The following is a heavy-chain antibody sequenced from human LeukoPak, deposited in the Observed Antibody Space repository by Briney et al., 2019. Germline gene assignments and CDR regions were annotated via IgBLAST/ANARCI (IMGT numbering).Heavy chain of an antibody. CDR1: GYTFTGYY. J-gene: IGHJ4*02. V-gene: IGHV1-2*04. CDR2: INPNSGGT. Sequence: ASVKVSCKASGYTFTGYYMHWVRQAPGQGLEWMGWINPNSGGTNYAQKFQGWVTMTRDTSISTAYMELSRLRSDDTAVYYCARAGYYYGSGSYYNPPNYFDYWGQGTLVTVSS. D-gene: IGHD3-10*01. CDR3: ARAGYYYGSGSYYNPPNYFDY.